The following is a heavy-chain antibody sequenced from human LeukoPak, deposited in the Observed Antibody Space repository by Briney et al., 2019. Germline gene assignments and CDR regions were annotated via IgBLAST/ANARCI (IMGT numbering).Heavy chain of an antibody. V-gene: IGHV5-51*01. CDR2: IYPGDSDT. CDR3: ARDRDDYDLGHFDS. J-gene: IGHJ5*01. D-gene: IGHD3-3*01. CDR1: VFSFTNYW. Sequence: GESLKISCKASVFSFTNYWIAWVRQTPGQGLEWMGSIYPGDSDTRYNPSFQGQVTISADKSIKTAYLQWSSLKASDTAIYYCARDRDDYDLGHFDSWGQGTLVTV.